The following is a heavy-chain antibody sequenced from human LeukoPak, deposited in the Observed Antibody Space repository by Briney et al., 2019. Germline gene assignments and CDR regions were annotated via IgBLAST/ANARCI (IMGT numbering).Heavy chain of an antibody. CDR2: ISGSGGST. CDR3: AAGTVTTGRFDP. J-gene: IGHJ5*02. Sequence: GGSLRLSCAASGFTFSSYAMSWVRQAPGKGLEWVSAISGSGGSTYYADSVKGRFTISRDNSKDTLYLQMNSLRAEDTAVYYCAAGTVTTGRFDPWGQGTLVTVSS. CDR1: GFTFSSYA. D-gene: IGHD4-17*01. V-gene: IGHV3-23*01.